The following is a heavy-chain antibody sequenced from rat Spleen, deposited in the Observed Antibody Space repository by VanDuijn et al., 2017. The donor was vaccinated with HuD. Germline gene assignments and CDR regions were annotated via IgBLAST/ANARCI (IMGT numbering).Heavy chain of an antibody. CDR2: ISSGGGGI. CDR1: GFTFSSFP. V-gene: IGHV5-25*01. Sequence: EVQLVESGGGLVQPGGSLKLSCAASGFTFSSFPMAWVRQAPKKGLEWVASISSGGGGIYYTDSVKGRFTISRDNGKTTLYLEMDSLRSEDMATYYCVRQGYLRDWYFDFWGPGTMVTVSS. D-gene: IGHD2-5*01. J-gene: IGHJ1*01. CDR3: VRQGYLRDWYFDF.